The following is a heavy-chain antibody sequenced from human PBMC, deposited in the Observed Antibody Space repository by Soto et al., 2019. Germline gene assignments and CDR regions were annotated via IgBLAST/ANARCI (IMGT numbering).Heavy chain of an antibody. CDR3: ARRGSGSYYDY. Sequence: EVQLLESGGGLVQPGGSLRLSCAASGFTFSSYAMRWVRQAPGKGLEWVSAISGSGGSTYYADSVKGRFTISRDNSKNTLYLQMNSLRGEDTAVYYCARRGSGSYYDYWGQGTLVIVSS. J-gene: IGHJ4*02. V-gene: IGHV3-23*01. CDR2: ISGSGGST. D-gene: IGHD1-26*01. CDR1: GFTFSSYA.